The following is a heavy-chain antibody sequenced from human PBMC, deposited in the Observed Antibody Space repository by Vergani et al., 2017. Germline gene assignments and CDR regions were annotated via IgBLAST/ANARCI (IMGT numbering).Heavy chain of an antibody. CDR1: GYSFTSYW. Sequence: DVQLVQSGAEVKKPGESLRLSCKGSGYSFTSYWISWVRQMPGKGLEWMGSIDPSDSYTNSSPSFQGHVTISADKSSSPAYLQWSSLHASDTAMYYCARHQDIVATKSFYYWGQGTLVTVAS. J-gene: IGHJ4*02. CDR3: ARHQDIVATKSFYY. D-gene: IGHD5-12*01. V-gene: IGHV5-10-1*01. CDR2: IDPSDSYT.